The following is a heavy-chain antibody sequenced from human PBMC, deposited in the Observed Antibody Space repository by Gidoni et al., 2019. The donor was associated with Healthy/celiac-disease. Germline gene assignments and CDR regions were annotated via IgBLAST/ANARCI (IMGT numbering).Heavy chain of an antibody. V-gene: IGHV4-39*01. CDR1: GGSISSSSYY. J-gene: IGHJ6*02. CDR3: ARLLCGGDCYSYGYYYYGMDV. CDR2: IYYSGGT. Sequence: QLQLQASGPGLVKPSETLSLTCTVSGGSISSSSYYWGWIRQPPGKGLEWIGSIYYSGGTYYNPSLKSRVTISVDTSKNQFSLKLSSVTAADTAVYYCARLLCGGDCYSYGYYYYGMDVWGQGTTVTVSS. D-gene: IGHD2-21*02.